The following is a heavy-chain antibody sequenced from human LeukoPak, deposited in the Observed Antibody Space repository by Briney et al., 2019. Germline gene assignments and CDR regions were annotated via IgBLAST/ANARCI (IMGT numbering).Heavy chain of an antibody. CDR2: INGDGSIT. CDR3: ARASAFQQLGY. D-gene: IGHD6-13*01. CDR1: GFTLSTYW. J-gene: IGHJ4*02. Sequence: PGGSLRLSCAASGFTLSTYWIHWVRQAPGKGLVWVSRINGDGSITNYADSVKDRFTISRDNAKRTLYLQMNSLRAEDTAVYYCARASAFQQLGYWGQGTLVTVSS. V-gene: IGHV3-74*01.